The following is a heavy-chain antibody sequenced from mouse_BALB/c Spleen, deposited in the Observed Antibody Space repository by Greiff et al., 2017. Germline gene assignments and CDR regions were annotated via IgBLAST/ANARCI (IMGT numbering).Heavy chain of an antibody. CDR3: ARWFYGNSSMDY. Sequence: VQLQQSGAELARPGASVKLSCKASGYTFTSYWMQWVKQRPGQGLEWIGAIYPGDGDTRYTQKFKGKATLTADKSSSTAYMQLSSLASEDSAVYYCARWFYGNSSMDYWGQGTAVSVSS. D-gene: IGHD2-1*01. J-gene: IGHJ4*01. V-gene: IGHV1-87*01. CDR1: GYTFTSYW. CDR2: IYPGDGDT.